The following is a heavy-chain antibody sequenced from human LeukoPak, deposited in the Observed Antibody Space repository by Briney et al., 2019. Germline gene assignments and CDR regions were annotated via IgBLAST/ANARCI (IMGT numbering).Heavy chain of an antibody. V-gene: IGHV3-23*01. J-gene: IGHJ4*02. CDR2: ISGSGDTT. D-gene: IGHD3-10*01. Sequence: PGGSLRLSCAASGFTLRSYAMSWVRQAPGKGLQWVSSISGSGDTTYYADPVKGRFTISRDNSKNTLYLQMNSLRAEDTAVYYCVKIGSDYYGSGYPTLTDYWGQGTLVTVSS. CDR3: VKIGSDYYGSGYPTLTDY. CDR1: GFTLRSYA.